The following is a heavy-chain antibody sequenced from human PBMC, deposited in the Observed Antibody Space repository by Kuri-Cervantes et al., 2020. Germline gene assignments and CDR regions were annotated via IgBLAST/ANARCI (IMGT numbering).Heavy chain of an antibody. V-gene: IGHV4-34*01. CDR2: IYYSGSA. J-gene: IGHJ4*02. CDR3: AGHPRSWDFDY. CDR1: GGSFSGYY. Sequence: SQTLSLTCAVYGGSFSGYYWSWIRQPPGKGLEWIGSIYYSGSAYYNPSLKSRVTISVDTSKNQFSLKLSSVTAADTAVYYCAGHPRSWDFDYWGQGTLVTVSS. D-gene: IGHD6-13*01.